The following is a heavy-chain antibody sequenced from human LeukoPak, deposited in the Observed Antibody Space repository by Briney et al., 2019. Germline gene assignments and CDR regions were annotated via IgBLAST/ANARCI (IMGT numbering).Heavy chain of an antibody. J-gene: IGHJ5*02. CDR2: ISSSGSTI. CDR3: ARGPAAIFPYNWFDP. CDR1: GFTFSSYA. V-gene: IGHV3-48*03. Sequence: GRSLRLSCAASGFTFSSYAMHWVRQAPGKGLEWVSYISSSGSTIYYADSVKGRFTISRDNAKNSLYLQMNSLRAEDTAVYYCARGPAAIFPYNWFDPWGQGTLVTVSS. D-gene: IGHD2-2*02.